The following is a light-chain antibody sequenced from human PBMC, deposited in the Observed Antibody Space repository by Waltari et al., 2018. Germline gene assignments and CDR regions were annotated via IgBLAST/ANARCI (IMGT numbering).Light chain of an antibody. Sequence: QPVVTQEPSFSVSPGGTVTLTCALSTDSVSTSYFPSWYQQTPGQTPRTLFFNTNSRSSGVPYRFSGSIRGNKAALSITGAQAEDEGDYYCALYLGSGIWVFGGGTKLTVL. CDR1: TDSVSTSYF. V-gene: IGLV8-61*01. CDR2: NTN. CDR3: ALYLGSGIWV. J-gene: IGLJ3*02.